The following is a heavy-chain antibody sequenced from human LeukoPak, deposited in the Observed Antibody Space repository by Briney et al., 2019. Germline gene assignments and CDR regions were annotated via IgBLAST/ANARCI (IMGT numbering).Heavy chain of an antibody. Sequence: GGSLRLSCAASGFTFSDHYMDWVRQAPGKGLEWVGRTRNKANSYTTEYAASVKGRFTISRDDSKNSLYLQMNSLKTEDTALYYCAKVAATGGWDYYMDVWGKGTTVTISS. J-gene: IGHJ6*03. CDR1: GFTFSDHY. CDR3: AKVAATGGWDYYMDV. D-gene: IGHD6-19*01. V-gene: IGHV3-72*01. CDR2: TRNKANSYTT.